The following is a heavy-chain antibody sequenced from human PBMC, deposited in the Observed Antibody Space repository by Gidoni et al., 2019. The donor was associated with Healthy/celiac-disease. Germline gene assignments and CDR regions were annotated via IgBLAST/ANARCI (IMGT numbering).Heavy chain of an antibody. D-gene: IGHD3-10*01. CDR1: GYTLTELS. J-gene: IGHJ6*03. CDR3: ATSRPDLRGVIALASYYMDV. Sequence: QVQLVQSGAEVKKPGASVKVSCQVSGYTLTELSMHWVRQAPGKGLEWMGGFDPEDGETIYAQKFQGRVTMTEDTSTDTAYMELSSLRSEDTAVYYCATSRPDLRGVIALASYYMDVWGKGTTVTVSS. CDR2: FDPEDGET. V-gene: IGHV1-24*01.